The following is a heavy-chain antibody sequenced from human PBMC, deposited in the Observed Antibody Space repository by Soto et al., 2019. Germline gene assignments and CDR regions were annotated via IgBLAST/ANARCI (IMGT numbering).Heavy chain of an antibody. CDR1: GFTFNTYT. CDR3: VREGGSSGSVFGGRGYNWFDP. Sequence: GGSLRLSCAASGFTFNTYTMNWVRQAPGKGLEWVSSISGSSNYIYYADSLKGRFTISRDNAKNSLYLRMSSLRGEDTALYYCVREGGSSGSVFGGRGYNWFDPWGQGTLATVSS. D-gene: IGHD3-16*01. J-gene: IGHJ5*02. V-gene: IGHV3-21*01. CDR2: ISGSSNYI.